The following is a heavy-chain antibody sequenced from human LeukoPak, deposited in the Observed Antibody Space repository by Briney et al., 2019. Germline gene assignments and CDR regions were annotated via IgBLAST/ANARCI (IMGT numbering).Heavy chain of an antibody. CDR3: ARVRVSRSFSIGGYFDY. D-gene: IGHD6-6*01. CDR2: INPNSGGT. Sequence: ASVKVSCKAPGYTFTSYGISWVRQAPGQGLEWMGWINPNSGGTNYAQKFQGRVTMTRDTSISTAYMELSRLRSDDTAVYYCARVRVSRSFSIGGYFDYWGQGTLVTVSS. J-gene: IGHJ4*02. CDR1: GYTFTSYG. V-gene: IGHV1-2*02.